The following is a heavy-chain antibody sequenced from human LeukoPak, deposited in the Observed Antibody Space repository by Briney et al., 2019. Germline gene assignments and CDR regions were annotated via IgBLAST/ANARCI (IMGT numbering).Heavy chain of an antibody. CDR2: INHSGST. Sequence: SETLSLTCAFYVGSFSGYYWSWIRQPPGKGLEWIGEINHSGSTNYNPSLKSRVTISVDKSKNQFSLELSSVTAADTAVYYRARGRIVGASPYGYWGQGTLVTVSS. CDR3: ARGRIVGASPYGY. D-gene: IGHD1-26*01. J-gene: IGHJ4*02. CDR1: VGSFSGYY. V-gene: IGHV4-34*01.